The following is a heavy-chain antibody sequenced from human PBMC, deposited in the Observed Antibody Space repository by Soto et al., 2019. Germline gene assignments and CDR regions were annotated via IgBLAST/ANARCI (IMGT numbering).Heavy chain of an antibody. J-gene: IGHJ6*02. D-gene: IGHD5-18*01. CDR2: IIPIFGTA. V-gene: IGHV1-69*13. CDR1: GGTFSSYA. CDR3: ARKGDGYSKYYYYYYGMDV. Sequence: GASVKVSCKASGGTFSSYAISWVRQAPGQGLEWMGGIIPIFGTANYAQKFQGRVTITADESTSTAYMELSSLRSEDTAVYYCARKGDGYSKYYYYYYGMDVWGQGTTVTVSS.